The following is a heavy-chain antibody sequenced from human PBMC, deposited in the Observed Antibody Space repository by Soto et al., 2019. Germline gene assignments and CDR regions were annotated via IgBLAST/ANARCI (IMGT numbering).Heavy chain of an antibody. D-gene: IGHD3-3*01. V-gene: IGHV1-69*06. CDR2: IIPIFGTA. Sequence: QVQLVQSGAEVKKPGSSVKVSCKASGGTFSSYAISWVRQAPGQGLEWMGGIIPIFGTANYAQKFQGRVTITADKSTSTAYMELSSLRSEDTAVYYCARAFVGITIFGVGLRVTYGMDVWGQGTTVTVSS. CDR1: GGTFSSYA. CDR3: ARAFVGITIFGVGLRVTYGMDV. J-gene: IGHJ6*02.